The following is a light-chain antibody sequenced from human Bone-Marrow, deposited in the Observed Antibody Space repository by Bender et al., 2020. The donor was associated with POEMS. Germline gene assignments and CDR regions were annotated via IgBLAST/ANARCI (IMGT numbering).Light chain of an antibody. Sequence: QSVLTQPPSASGSPGQSVTISCSGTSSDIVVYNFVSWYQQHPDKAPKLMIYDVVNRPSGVSNRFSGSKSGNTASLTISGLQAEDEADYYCSSYTTSSTWVFGGGTKLTGL. J-gene: IGLJ3*02. CDR3: SSYTTSSTWV. V-gene: IGLV2-14*03. CDR2: DVV. CDR1: SSDIVVYNF.